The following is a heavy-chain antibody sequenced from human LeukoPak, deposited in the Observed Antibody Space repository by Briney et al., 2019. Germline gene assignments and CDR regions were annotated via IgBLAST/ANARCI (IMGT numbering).Heavy chain of an antibody. V-gene: IGHV3-11*01. CDR1: GFTFSDYY. Sequence: GGSLRLSCAASGFTFSDYYMSWIRQAPGKGLEWVSYISSSGSTIYYADSVKGRFTISRDNAKNSLYLQMNSLRAEDTAVYYCARDEVDTAMVTTEYYYGMDVWGQGTTVTVSS. D-gene: IGHD5-18*01. J-gene: IGHJ6*02. CDR3: ARDEVDTAMVTTEYYYGMDV. CDR2: ISSSGSTI.